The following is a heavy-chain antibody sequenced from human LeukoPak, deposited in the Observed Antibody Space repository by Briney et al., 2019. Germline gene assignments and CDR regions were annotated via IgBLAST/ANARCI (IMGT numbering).Heavy chain of an antibody. CDR1: GFTFSSYG. V-gene: IGHV3-30*18. J-gene: IGHJ5*02. CDR3: AKDRVVVVPADDWFDP. CDR2: ISHDGSNK. Sequence: GGSLRLSCAASGFTFSSYGMHWVRQAPGKGLEWVAVISHDGSNKYYADSVKGRFTISRDNSKNTLYLQMNSLRAEDTAVYYCAKDRVVVVPADDWFDPWGQGTLVTVSS. D-gene: IGHD2-2*01.